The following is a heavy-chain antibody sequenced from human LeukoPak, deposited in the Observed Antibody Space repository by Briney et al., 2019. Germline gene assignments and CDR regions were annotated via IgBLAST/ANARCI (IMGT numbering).Heavy chain of an antibody. J-gene: IGHJ4*02. D-gene: IGHD2-2*01. CDR3: AKDIEGYCSSTSVDY. V-gene: IGHV3-9*01. CDR2: ISWNSGSI. CDR1: GFSFDHYA. Sequence: GGSLRLSCAASGFSFDHYAMHWVRQAPGKGLEWVSGISWNSGSIGYADSVKGRFTISRDNAKNSLYLQMNSLRAEDTALYYCAKDIEGYCSSTSVDYWGQGTLVTVSS.